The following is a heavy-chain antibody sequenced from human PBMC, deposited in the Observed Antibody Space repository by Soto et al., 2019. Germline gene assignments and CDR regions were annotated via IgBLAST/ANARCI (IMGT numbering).Heavy chain of an antibody. CDR3: ARVPRPYDILTGHWYLDY. CDR2: INAGNGNT. V-gene: IGHV1-3*01. CDR1: GYTFTSYA. D-gene: IGHD3-9*01. Sequence: ASVKVSCKASGYTFTSYAMHWVRQAPGQRLEWMGWINAGNGNTKYSQKFQGRVTITRDTSASTAYMELRSLRSDDTAVYYCARVPRPYDILTGHWYLDYWGQGTLVTVSS. J-gene: IGHJ4*02.